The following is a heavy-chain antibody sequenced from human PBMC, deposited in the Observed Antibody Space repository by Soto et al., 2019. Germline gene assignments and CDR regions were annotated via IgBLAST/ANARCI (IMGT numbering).Heavy chain of an antibody. D-gene: IGHD3-22*01. J-gene: IGHJ3*02. CDR2: IYYSGST. V-gene: IGHV4-31*03. Sequence: QVQLQESGPGLVKPSQTLSLTCTVSGGSISSGGYYWSWIRQHPGKGLEWIGYIYYSGSTYYNPSCNCRLXISVDTSKNQFSLKLSSVTAADTAVYYCARYDNSGSHGVDIWGQGTMVTVSS. CDR3: ARYDNSGSHGVDI. CDR1: GGSISSGGYY.